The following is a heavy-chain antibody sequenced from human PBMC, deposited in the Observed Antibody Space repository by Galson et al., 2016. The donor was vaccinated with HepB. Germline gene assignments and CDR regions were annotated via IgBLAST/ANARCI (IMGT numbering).Heavy chain of an antibody. CDR1: GFIFSNYE. V-gene: IGHV3-64D*06. Sequence: SLRLSCAASGFIFSNYEMHWVRQAPGRRLESVAGIRTHGGTTFYADSVKGRFTVSRDNSRSTLYLQMSSLGTEDTAVYYCFAWGTTDFWGRGTTVTVSS. J-gene: IGHJ6*02. CDR2: IRTHGGTT. D-gene: IGHD7-27*01. CDR3: FAWGTTDF.